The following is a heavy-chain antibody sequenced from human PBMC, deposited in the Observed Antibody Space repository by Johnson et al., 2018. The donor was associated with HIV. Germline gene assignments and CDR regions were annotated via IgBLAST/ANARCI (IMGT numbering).Heavy chain of an antibody. CDR1: GFTFSNYA. V-gene: IGHV3-9*01. J-gene: IGHJ3*02. Sequence: QLVESGGGVVQPGGSLRLSCAASGFTFSNYAMHWVRQAPGKGLEWVSGISWNSGSIGYADSVKGRFTISRDNAKNSLYLQMNSLRAEDTAVYYCARPGGDYSAFDIWGQGTMVTVSS. D-gene: IGHD4-17*01. CDR2: ISWNSGSI. CDR3: ARPGGDYSAFDI.